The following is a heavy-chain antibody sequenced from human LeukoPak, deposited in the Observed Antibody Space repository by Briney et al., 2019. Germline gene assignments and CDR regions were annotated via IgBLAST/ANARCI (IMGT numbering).Heavy chain of an antibody. V-gene: IGHV3-53*01. CDR3: ASGSSSYYYGMDV. Sequence: PGGSLRLSCAASGFTVSSNYMSWVRQAPGKGLEWVSVIYSGGSTYYADSVKGRFTISRDNSKNTLYLQMNSLRAEDTAVYYCASGSSSYYYGMDVWGQGTTVTVSS. D-gene: IGHD3-10*01. CDR2: IYSGGST. J-gene: IGHJ6*02. CDR1: GFTVSSNY.